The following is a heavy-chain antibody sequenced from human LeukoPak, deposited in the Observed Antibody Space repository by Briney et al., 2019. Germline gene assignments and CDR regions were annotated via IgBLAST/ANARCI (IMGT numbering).Heavy chain of an antibody. Sequence: SETLSLTCAVHGGSFSGYYWSWIRQPPGKGLEWIGEINHSGSTNYNPSLKSRVTISVDTSKNQFSLKLSSVTAADTTVYYCARAAVPDIVVVPAAMHYYYGMDVWGQGTTVTVSS. CDR1: GGSFSGYY. D-gene: IGHD2-2*01. V-gene: IGHV4-34*01. CDR2: INHSGST. J-gene: IGHJ6*02. CDR3: ARAAVPDIVVVPAAMHYYYGMDV.